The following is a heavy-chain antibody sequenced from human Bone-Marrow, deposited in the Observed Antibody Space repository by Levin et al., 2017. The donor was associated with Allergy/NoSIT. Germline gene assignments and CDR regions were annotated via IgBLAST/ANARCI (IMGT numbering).Heavy chain of an antibody. CDR2: INPKLGTT. V-gene: IGHV1-8*01. J-gene: IGHJ6*02. Sequence: ASVKVSCKASGYSFTNYEINWVRQVPGQGPEWLGWINPKLGTTGYAQNLQVRVSMTSNISINTAYLELSSLRFDDTARYYCARAGGSRPIGHYYGLDVWGQGTTVVVSS. CDR3: ARAGGSRPIGHYYGLDV. D-gene: IGHD1-26*01. CDR1: GYSFTNYE.